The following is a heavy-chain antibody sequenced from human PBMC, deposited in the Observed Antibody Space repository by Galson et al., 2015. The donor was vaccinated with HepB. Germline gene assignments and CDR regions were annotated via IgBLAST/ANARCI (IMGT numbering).Heavy chain of an antibody. CDR2: IRSKANSYAT. D-gene: IGHD3-16*02. Sequence: SLRLSCAASGFTFSGSAMHWVRQASGKGLEWVGRIRSKANSYATAYAASVKGRFTISRDDSKNTAYLQMNSLKTEDTAVYCCTSYIWGSYRSDYWGQGTLVTVSS. CDR3: TSYIWGSYRSDY. J-gene: IGHJ4*02. CDR1: GFTFSGSA. V-gene: IGHV3-73*01.